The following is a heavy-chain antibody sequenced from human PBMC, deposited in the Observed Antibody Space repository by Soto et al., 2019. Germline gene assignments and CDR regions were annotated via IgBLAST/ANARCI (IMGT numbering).Heavy chain of an antibody. CDR3: ARNYYASAALIFDY. CDR1: GFTFTSYA. J-gene: IGHJ4*02. D-gene: IGHD3-10*01. CDR2: ISGTVGST. V-gene: IGHV3-23*01. Sequence: WGSLRLSCAASGFTFTSYAFTWVRQAPGKGLEWVSAISGTVGSTFYSDSVMGRFTISRDNSKNTLYLQMNSLRAEDTAVYYCARNYYASAALIFDYWGQGSLVTVSS.